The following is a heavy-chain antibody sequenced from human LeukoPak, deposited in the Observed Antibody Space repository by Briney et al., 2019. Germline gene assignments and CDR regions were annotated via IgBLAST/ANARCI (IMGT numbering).Heavy chain of an antibody. V-gene: IGHV1-2*02. CDR3: ARYPPPYCSSTSCYRALT. CDR2: INPNSGGT. J-gene: IGHJ5*02. CDR1: GYTFTGYY. Sequence: GASVKVSCKASGYTFTGYYMHWVRQAPGQGLEWMGWINPNSGGTNYAQKFQGRVTMTRDTSISTAYMELSRLRSDDTAVYYCARYPPPYCSSTSCYRALTWGQGTLVTVSS. D-gene: IGHD2-2*02.